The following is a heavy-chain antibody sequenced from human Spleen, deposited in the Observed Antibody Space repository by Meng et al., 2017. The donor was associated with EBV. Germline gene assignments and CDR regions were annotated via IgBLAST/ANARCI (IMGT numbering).Heavy chain of an antibody. CDR2: IYHSGSV. V-gene: IGHV4-4*02. CDR3: ARGASAGLIDY. J-gene: IGHJ4*02. CDR1: GASISRSNW. D-gene: IGHD6-13*01. Sequence: QGHLEEPGPGLVKPSGTLSLTCRVSGASISRSNWWNWVRQSPGKGLEWIGEIYHSGSVNYNPSLMSRLTLSVDKSNNQFSLRLYSVTAADTAVYYCARGASAGLIDYWGQGTLVTVSS.